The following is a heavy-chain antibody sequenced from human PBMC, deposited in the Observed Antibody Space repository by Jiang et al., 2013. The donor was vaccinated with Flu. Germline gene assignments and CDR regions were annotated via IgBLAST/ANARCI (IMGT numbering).Heavy chain of an antibody. D-gene: IGHD3-22*01. CDR2: IYYSGST. CDR3: ARLSITMTLFQH. CDR1: GGSISSSSYY. Sequence: GSGLVKPSETLSLTCTVSGGSISSSSYYWGWIRQPPGKGLEWIGSIYYSGSTYYNPSLKSRVTISVDTSKNQFSLKLSSVTAADTAVYYCARLSITMTLFQHWGPGHPGHRLL. J-gene: IGHJ1*01. V-gene: IGHV4-39*01.